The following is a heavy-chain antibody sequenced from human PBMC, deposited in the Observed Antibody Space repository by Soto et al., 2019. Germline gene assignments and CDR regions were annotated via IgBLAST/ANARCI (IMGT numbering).Heavy chain of an antibody. CDR3: ARDGVGYYDSSDYSAYFQH. V-gene: IGHV3-33*01. Sequence: QVQLVESGGGVVQPGRSLRLSCAASGFTFSNYGMHWVRQAPGKGLEWVAVIWYDGSNKYYADSVKGRFTISRDNSKNTLNIKMNSLRAEDTAGYYCARDGVGYYDSSDYSAYFQHWGQGTLVTVSS. J-gene: IGHJ1*01. D-gene: IGHD3-22*01. CDR1: GFTFSNYG. CDR2: IWYDGSNK.